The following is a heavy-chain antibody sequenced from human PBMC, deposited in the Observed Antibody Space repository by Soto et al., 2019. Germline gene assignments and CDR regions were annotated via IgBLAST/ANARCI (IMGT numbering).Heavy chain of an antibody. CDR3: VKEMFGNGFLFDY. D-gene: IGHD3-3*01. J-gene: IGHJ4*02. V-gene: IGHV3-30*18. CDR1: GFTFSNYG. CDR2: ISYDGVNK. Sequence: PGGSLRLSCAASGFTFSNYGMHWVRQAPGKGLEWVAVISYDGVNKYYADSVKGRFTISRDNSKNTLYLQMSSLRAEDTAVYYCVKEMFGNGFLFDYWGQGTLVTVSS.